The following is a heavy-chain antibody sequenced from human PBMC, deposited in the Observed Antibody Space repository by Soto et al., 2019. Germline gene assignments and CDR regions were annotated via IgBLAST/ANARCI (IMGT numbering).Heavy chain of an antibody. J-gene: IGHJ5*02. CDR2: IYYSGST. Sequence: SETLSLTCTVSGGSISSSSYYWGWFRQPPGKGLEWIGSIYYSGSTYYNPSLKSRVTISVDTSKNQFSLKLSSVTAADTAVYYCARYAPNWFDPWGQGTLVTVSS. CDR3: ARYAPNWFDP. V-gene: IGHV4-39*01. CDR1: GGSISSSSYY.